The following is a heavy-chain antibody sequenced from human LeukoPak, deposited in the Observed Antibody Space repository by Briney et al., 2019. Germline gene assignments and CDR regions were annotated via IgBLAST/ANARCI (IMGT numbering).Heavy chain of an antibody. J-gene: IGHJ3*02. CDR3: ARGFPLYSGTYSDTFDI. Sequence: SETLSLTCTVSGGSIGTFYWNWIRQSPGKGLEWIGYISVGGANNYNPYLKSRVSISVDTSKNQFSLRLSSVTAADTALYYCARGFPLYSGTYSDTFDIWGRGTMVTVSS. V-gene: IGHV4-59*01. D-gene: IGHD1-26*01. CDR1: GGSIGTFY. CDR2: ISVGGAN.